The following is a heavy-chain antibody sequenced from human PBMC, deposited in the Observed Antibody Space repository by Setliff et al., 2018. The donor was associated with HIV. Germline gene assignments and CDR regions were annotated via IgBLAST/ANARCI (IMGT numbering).Heavy chain of an antibody. CDR3: ARGYPGIAVAGLSYYYYYYMDV. V-gene: IGHV4-34*01. J-gene: IGHJ6*03. D-gene: IGHD6-19*01. CDR2: INQSETT. CDR1: GGSFSGYS. Sequence: KTSETLSLTCAVYGGSFSGYSWNWVRQPPAKGLEWIGVINQSETTNYNPSFKSRVTISLDTSKNQFSLKLTSVTAADTAVHYCARGYPGIAVAGLSYYYYYYMDVWGKGTTVTVSS.